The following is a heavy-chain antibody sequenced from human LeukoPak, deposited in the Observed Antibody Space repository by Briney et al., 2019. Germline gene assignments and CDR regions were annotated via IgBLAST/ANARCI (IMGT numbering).Heavy chain of an antibody. J-gene: IGHJ3*02. V-gene: IGHV5-51*01. CDR3: ARDYYGSGSPDAFDI. D-gene: IGHD3-10*01. CDR2: SVPGYSDT. Sequence: GESLKISCKASGYSFTNYWIGWVRQMPGKGLEWMGISVPGYSDTKYRPSFQGQVTISADKSIRTASLQWSTLKASDTALYYCARDYYGSGSPDAFDIWGQGTMVTVSS. CDR1: GYSFTNYW.